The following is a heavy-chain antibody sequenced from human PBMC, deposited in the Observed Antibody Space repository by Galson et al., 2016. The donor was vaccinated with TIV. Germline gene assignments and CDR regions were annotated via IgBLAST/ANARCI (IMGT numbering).Heavy chain of an antibody. J-gene: IGHJ4*02. CDR3: ARDGLDMTTAVALPDY. Sequence: SVKVSCKASGYSFTDYHIHWVRQAPGQGFEWMGWVNPKSGDTNYAQKFQGRVAMTRDTSINTAYMELSRLRSDDTAVYYCARDGLDMTTAVALPDYWGQGTLVTVSS. CDR2: VNPKSGDT. V-gene: IGHV1-2*02. CDR1: GYSFTDYH. D-gene: IGHD3/OR15-3a*01.